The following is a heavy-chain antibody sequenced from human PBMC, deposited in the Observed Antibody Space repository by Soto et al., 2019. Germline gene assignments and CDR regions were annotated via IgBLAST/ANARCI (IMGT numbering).Heavy chain of an antibody. CDR3: ARQIYDSDTGPNFQYYFDS. D-gene: IGHD3-22*01. CDR1: GYSFAGYW. V-gene: IGHV5-10-1*01. Sequence: PGESLKISGKGSGYSFAGYWITWVRQKPGKGLEWMGRIDPSDSQTYYSPSFRGHVTISATKSITTVFLQWSSLRASDTAMYYCARQIYDSDTGPNFQYYFDSWGQGTLVTVSS. CDR2: IDPSDSQT. J-gene: IGHJ4*02.